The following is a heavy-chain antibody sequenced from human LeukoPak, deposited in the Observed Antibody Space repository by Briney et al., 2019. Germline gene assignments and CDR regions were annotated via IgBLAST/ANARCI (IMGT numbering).Heavy chain of an antibody. D-gene: IGHD3-10*01. CDR3: ARLDYYGSGSYGLSFDY. CDR1: GGSISSSSYY. CDR2: IYYSGST. J-gene: IGHJ4*02. V-gene: IGHV4-39*01. Sequence: SETLSLTCTVSGGSISSSSYYWGWIRQPPGKGLEWLGSIYYSGSTYYNPSLKSRVTISVDTSKNQFSLKLSSVTAADTAVYYCARLDYYGSGSYGLSFDYWGQGTLVTVSS.